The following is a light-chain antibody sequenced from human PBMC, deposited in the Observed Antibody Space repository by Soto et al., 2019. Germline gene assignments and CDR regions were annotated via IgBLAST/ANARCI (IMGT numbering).Light chain of an antibody. CDR1: SSDVGRYNL. CDR3: CSYAGSSTYV. CDR2: EDS. Sequence: QSVLTQPASVSGSPEQSITISCTGTSSDVGRYNLVSWYQQHPGKAPKLIIHEDSKRSSGLSNRFSGSKSGNTASLTISGLQAEDEADYYCCSYAGSSTYVFGTGTKVTVL. J-gene: IGLJ1*01. V-gene: IGLV2-23*01.